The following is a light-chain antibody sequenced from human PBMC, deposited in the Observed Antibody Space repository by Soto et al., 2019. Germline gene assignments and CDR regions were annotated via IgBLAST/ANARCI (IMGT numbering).Light chain of an antibody. Sequence: ETVLTQSPASLSLSPGERATLSCRASQNVSTYLAWYQQKPGQAPRLLIYDASNRATGIPARFSGSGSGTDFTLTISSLEPEDFAVYYCQQRTNWLTFGPGTKVDIK. CDR3: QQRTNWLT. V-gene: IGKV3-11*01. CDR2: DAS. J-gene: IGKJ3*01. CDR1: QNVSTY.